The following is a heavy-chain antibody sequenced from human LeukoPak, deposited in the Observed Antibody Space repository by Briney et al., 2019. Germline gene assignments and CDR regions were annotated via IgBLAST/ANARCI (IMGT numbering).Heavy chain of an antibody. Sequence: SETLSLTCTVSGGSISSSPYYWGWIRQPPGKGLEWIGSIYYSGTTHYNPSLESRVTISVDTSKDQFSLKLASVTAADTAIYYCAKGAGGFSYYNWFDPWGQGTLVTVSS. J-gene: IGHJ5*02. V-gene: IGHV4-39*07. D-gene: IGHD5-18*01. CDR2: IYYSGTT. CDR3: AKGAGGFSYYNWFDP. CDR1: GGSISSSPYY.